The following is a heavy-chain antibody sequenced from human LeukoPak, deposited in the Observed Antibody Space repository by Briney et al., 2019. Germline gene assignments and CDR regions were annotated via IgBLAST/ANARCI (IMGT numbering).Heavy chain of an antibody. D-gene: IGHD2-21*02. CDR2: INPSGGST. J-gene: IGHJ4*02. Sequence: ASVTVSCTASGYPFTTYYVHWVRQAPGQGPEWMGIINPSGGSTNYAQNFQGRVTMTRDTSTTTVYMELSTLSSEDTAVYYCARGPRGGDGLYYFDYWGQGTLVTVSS. CDR1: GYPFTTYY. V-gene: IGHV1-46*01. CDR3: ARGPRGGDGLYYFDY.